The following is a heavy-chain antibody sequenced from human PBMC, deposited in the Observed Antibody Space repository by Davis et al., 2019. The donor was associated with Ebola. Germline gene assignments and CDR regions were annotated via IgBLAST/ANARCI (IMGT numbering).Heavy chain of an antibody. J-gene: IGHJ4*02. CDR2: ISYDGSNK. CDR1: GFTFSSYA. CDR3: ARDFYGSGPPF. D-gene: IGHD3-10*01. Sequence: PGGSLRLSCAASGFTFSSYAMHWVRQAPGKGLEWVAVISYDGSNKYYADSVKGRFTISRDNSKNTLYLQMNSLRAEDTAVYYCARDFYGSGPPFWGQGTLVTVSS. V-gene: IGHV3-30*04.